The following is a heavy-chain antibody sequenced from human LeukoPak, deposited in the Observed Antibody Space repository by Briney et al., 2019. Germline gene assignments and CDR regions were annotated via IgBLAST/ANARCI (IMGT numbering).Heavy chain of an antibody. CDR3: ARPLGAKMEHAFDI. V-gene: IGHV3-30-3*01. CDR1: GFTFSSYA. CDR2: ISYGGSNK. J-gene: IGHJ3*02. Sequence: GRSLRLSCAASGFTFSSYAMHWVRQAPGKGLEWVAVISYGGSNKYYADSVKGRFTISRDNSKNTLYLQMNSLRAEDTAVYYCARPLGAKMEHAFDIWGQGTMVAVSS. D-gene: IGHD5-12*01.